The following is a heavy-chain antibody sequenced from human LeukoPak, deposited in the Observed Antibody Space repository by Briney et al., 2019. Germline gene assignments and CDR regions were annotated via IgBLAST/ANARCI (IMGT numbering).Heavy chain of an antibody. Sequence: GGSLRLSCAASGFTFSSYAMHWVRQAPGKGLEWVAVISYDGSNKYYADSVKGRFTISRDNSKNTLYLQMNSLRAEDTAVYYCAGDPSKREKYYFDYWGQGTLVTVSS. J-gene: IGHJ4*02. CDR3: AGDPSKREKYYFDY. V-gene: IGHV3-30*04. CDR1: GFTFSSYA. CDR2: ISYDGSNK. D-gene: IGHD5-24*01.